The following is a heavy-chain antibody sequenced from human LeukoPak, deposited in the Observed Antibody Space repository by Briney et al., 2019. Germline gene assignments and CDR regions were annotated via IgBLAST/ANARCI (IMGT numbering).Heavy chain of an antibody. CDR1: GGTFSSHA. CDR2: IIPIFGTA. D-gene: IGHD3-22*01. CDR3: GRAEGYYDSSDYSGLDY. Sequence: SVKVSCKASGGTFSSHAISWVRQAPGQGLEWMGRIIPIFGTANYAQKFQGRVTMTRDTSTSTVYMELSSLRSEDTAVYYRGRAEGYYDSSDYSGLDYWGQGTLVTVSS. V-gene: IGHV1-69*05. J-gene: IGHJ4*02.